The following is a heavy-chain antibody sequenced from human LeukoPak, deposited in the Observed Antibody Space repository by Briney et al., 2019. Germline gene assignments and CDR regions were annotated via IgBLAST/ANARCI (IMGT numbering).Heavy chain of an antibody. Sequence: PSETLSLTCTVSGGSISSYYWSWIRQPAGKGPEWIERIYTSGSTNYNPSLKSRVTMSVDTSKNQFSLKVRSVTAADTAVYYCARGGPGNFDYWGQGTLVTVSS. CDR3: ARGGPGNFDY. CDR2: IYTSGST. CDR1: GGSISSYY. J-gene: IGHJ4*02. D-gene: IGHD2-2*01. V-gene: IGHV4-4*07.